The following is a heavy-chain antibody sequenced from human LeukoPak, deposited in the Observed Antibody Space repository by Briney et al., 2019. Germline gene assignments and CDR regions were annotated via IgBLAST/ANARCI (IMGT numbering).Heavy chain of an antibody. J-gene: IGHJ4*02. CDR1: GFTFSSYW. CDR3: ARGAKWAYYFDY. Sequence: GGSLRLSCAASGFTFSSYWMHWVRQVPGRGLEWVSRINGDESSTNYADSVKGRFTISRDNAKDTLYLHMNSLTAEDTAVYYCARGAKWAYYFDYWGQGTLVTVSS. D-gene: IGHD1-26*01. V-gene: IGHV3-74*01. CDR2: INGDESST.